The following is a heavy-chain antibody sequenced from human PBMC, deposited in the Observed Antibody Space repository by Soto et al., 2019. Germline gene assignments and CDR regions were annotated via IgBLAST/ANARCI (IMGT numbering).Heavy chain of an antibody. CDR1: GFTFSSYA. CDR2: ISYDGSNK. Sequence: QVQLVESGGGVVQPGRSLRLSCAASGFTFSSYAMHWVRQAPGKGLEWVAVISYDGSNKYYADSVKGRFTISRDNSKNTLYLQMNSLRAEDTAVYYCARDDYYGSGSYFAYYYCYGMDVWGQGTTVTVSS. D-gene: IGHD3-10*01. CDR3: ARDDYYGSGSYFAYYYCYGMDV. V-gene: IGHV3-30-3*01. J-gene: IGHJ6*02.